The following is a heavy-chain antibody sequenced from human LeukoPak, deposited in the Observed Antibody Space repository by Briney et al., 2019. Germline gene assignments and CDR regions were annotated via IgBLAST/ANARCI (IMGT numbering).Heavy chain of an antibody. CDR2: INSDGSTT. CDR1: GFTFSSYW. J-gene: IGHJ4*02. D-gene: IGHD6-19*01. CDR3: ASNRYSSGWYEV. Sequence: GGSLRLSCAASGFTFSSYWMHWVRPVPGKGLVWVSRINSDGSTTNYADSVKGRFTISRDNAKNTLYLHLNSLTAEDTAVYYCASNRYSSGWYEVWGQGTLVTVSS. V-gene: IGHV3-74*01.